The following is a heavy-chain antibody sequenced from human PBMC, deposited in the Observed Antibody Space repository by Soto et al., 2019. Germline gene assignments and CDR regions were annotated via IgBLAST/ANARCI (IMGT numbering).Heavy chain of an antibody. D-gene: IGHD3-22*01. V-gene: IGHV3-23*01. CDR3: TKDGIEAYYDSSGHWLD. J-gene: IGHJ4*02. CDR2: ISGSGSNT. Sequence: EVQLLESGGGLVQPGGSLRLSCAASGFTFRSYAMNWVRQAPGKGLEWVSTISGSGSNTYYADSVKGRFTMSRDNSKNTLYLQMNSPRVEDTAVYYCTKDGIEAYYDSSGHWLDWGQGAPVTVSS. CDR1: GFTFRSYA.